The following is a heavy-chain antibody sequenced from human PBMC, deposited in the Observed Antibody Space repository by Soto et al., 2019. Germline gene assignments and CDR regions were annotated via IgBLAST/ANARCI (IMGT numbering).Heavy chain of an antibody. CDR3: ALDVTGFFDS. D-gene: IGHD2-21*02. CDR1: GFTFSKYG. CDR2: IWYDGSNK. J-gene: IGHJ4*02. V-gene: IGHV3-33*01. Sequence: QVQLVESGGGVVQPGGSLTLSCAASGFTFSKYGMHWVRQAPGKGLEWAAVIWYDGSNKFYADSVKGRFTISRDNSKKTLYLQMNSLRVDDTAVYYCALDVTGFFDSWGQGTLVTVSS.